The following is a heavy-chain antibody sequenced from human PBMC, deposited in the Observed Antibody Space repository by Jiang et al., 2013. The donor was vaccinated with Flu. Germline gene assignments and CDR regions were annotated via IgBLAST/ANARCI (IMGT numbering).Heavy chain of an antibody. Sequence: GLVKPSETLSLTCSVSGDSVSGAGYYWGWIRQPPGKGLEWIGSIYYSGSTYYNPSLKSRVTISVDTSKNQFSLKLNSVTAADTAVYYCARRQGGLPVNFWGQGTLVTVSS. J-gene: IGHJ4*02. CDR1: GDSVSGAGYY. CDR3: ARRQGGLPVNF. CDR2: IYYSGST. V-gene: IGHV4-39*07.